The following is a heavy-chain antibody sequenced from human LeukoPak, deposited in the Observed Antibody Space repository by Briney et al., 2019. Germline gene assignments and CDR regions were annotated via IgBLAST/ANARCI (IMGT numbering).Heavy chain of an antibody. Sequence: GGSLRLSCAASGFTFSDYYMSWIRQAPGKGLEWVSYISSSGSTIYYADSVKGRFTISRDNAKNSLYLQMNSLRAEDTAVYYCARDWGYSSGPLRPGWFDPWGQGTLVTVSS. CDR1: GFTFSDYY. CDR2: ISSSGSTI. CDR3: ARDWGYSSGPLRPGWFDP. J-gene: IGHJ5*02. V-gene: IGHV3-11*01. D-gene: IGHD6-19*01.